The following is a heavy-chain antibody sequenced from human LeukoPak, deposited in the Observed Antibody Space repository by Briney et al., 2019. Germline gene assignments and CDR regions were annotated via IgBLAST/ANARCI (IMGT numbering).Heavy chain of an antibody. CDR3: TTDSDWGESAFDI. V-gene: IGHV3-15*01. Sequence: GGSLRLSCAASGFTFSNAWMSWVRHAPGKGLERGGRIKSKTEGGTTDYAAPVKGRFTISRDDSKNTLYLQMNSLKTEDTAVYYCTTDSDWGESAFDIWGQGTMVTVSS. CDR1: GFTFSNAW. J-gene: IGHJ3*02. D-gene: IGHD3-16*01. CDR2: IKSKTEGGTT.